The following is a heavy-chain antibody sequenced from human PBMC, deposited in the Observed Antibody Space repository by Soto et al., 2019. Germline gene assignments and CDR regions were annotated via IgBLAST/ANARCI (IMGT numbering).Heavy chain of an antibody. V-gene: IGHV4-59*08. CDR1: GGSISSYY. CDR3: ARRYGGNLDY. Sequence: QVQLQESGPGLVKPSETLSLTCTVSGGSISSYYWSWIRQPPGKGLEWIGYIYYSGGTNYNPSLKSRVTISVDSSKNHFSLKLSSVTAADTAGYYCARRYGGNLDYWGQGTLVTVSS. CDR2: IYYSGGT. D-gene: IGHD1-26*01. J-gene: IGHJ4*02.